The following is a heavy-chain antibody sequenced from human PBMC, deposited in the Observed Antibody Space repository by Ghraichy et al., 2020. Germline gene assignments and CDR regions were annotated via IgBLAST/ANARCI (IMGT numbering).Heavy chain of an antibody. CDR3: TTTVEVTASRYFDY. J-gene: IGHJ4*02. V-gene: IGHV3-15*01. Sequence: GGSLRLSCTVSGFTFSNAWMTWVRQAPGKGLEWVGRIKSKTDSGTTDYAAPVKGRFTISRDDSKNTLYLQMNSLKTEDTAVYYCTTTVEVTASRYFDYWGQGTLVTVSS. CDR2: IKSKTDSGTT. D-gene: IGHD2-21*02. CDR1: GFTFSNAW.